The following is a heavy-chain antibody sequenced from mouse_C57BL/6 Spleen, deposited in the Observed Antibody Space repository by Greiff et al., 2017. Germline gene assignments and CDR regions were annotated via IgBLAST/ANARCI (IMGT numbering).Heavy chain of an antibody. D-gene: IGHD2-5*01. Sequence: VQLKESGPELVKPGASVKIPCKASGYTFTDYNMDWVKQSHGKSLEWIGDINPNNGGTIYNQKFKGTATLTVDKSSNTAYMELRSLTSEDTAVYYCARSGAYSNDYCDYWGQGTTLTVSS. CDR2: INPNNGGT. J-gene: IGHJ2*01. CDR3: ARSGAYSNDYCDY. CDR1: GYTFTDYN. V-gene: IGHV1-18*01.